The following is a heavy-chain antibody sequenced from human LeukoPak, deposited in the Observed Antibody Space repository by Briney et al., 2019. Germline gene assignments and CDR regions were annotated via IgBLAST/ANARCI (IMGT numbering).Heavy chain of an antibody. D-gene: IGHD6-19*01. V-gene: IGHV4-30-2*01. CDR1: GGSISSGGYS. Sequence: PSETLSLTCAVSGGSISSGGYSWSSLRQPQGMRLEWIVYIYLSGSSYYNPSLKSRITISVDRSKNQFSLKLSSVTAADTALYYCARATEDLSSGWSRSDFWYFDLGGRGTLVTVSS. J-gene: IGHJ2*01. CDR3: ARATEDLSSGWSRSDFWYFDL. CDR2: IYLSGSS.